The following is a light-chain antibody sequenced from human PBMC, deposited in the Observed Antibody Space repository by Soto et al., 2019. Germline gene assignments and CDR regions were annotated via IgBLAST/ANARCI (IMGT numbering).Light chain of an antibody. CDR2: WAS. V-gene: IGKV4-1*01. CDR3: QKYYSTLT. CDR1: QSVLYSSNNKNY. J-gene: IGKJ4*01. Sequence: DIVMTQSPDSLAVSLGERATINCKSSQSVLYSSNNKNYLAWYQQKPGQPPKLLIYWASTRESGVPDRFSGSGSGTDFTITISSLQAEDVAVYYCQKYYSTLTFGGGTKVEIK.